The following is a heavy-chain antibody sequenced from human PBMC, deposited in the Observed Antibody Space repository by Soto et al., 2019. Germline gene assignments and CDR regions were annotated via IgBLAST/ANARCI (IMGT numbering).Heavy chain of an antibody. D-gene: IGHD6-19*01. J-gene: IGHJ4*02. CDR3: ARGSQWLDY. CDR2: INHSGSI. CDR1: GGSFSGYY. V-gene: IGHV4-34*01. Sequence: QVRLQHWGAGLLKPSETLSLTCAVHGGSFSGYYWSWIRQPPGKGLEWIGEINHSGSIHYNPSPKSSVTISADTPNNQFSLKLSSVTAADTALYYCARGSQWLDYWGQGALVTVSS.